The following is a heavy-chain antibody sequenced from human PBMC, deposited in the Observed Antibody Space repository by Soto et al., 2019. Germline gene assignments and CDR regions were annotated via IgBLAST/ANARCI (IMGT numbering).Heavy chain of an antibody. V-gene: IGHV4-31*03. J-gene: IGHJ4*02. CDR3: ARKGYSYGSAFDY. D-gene: IGHD5-18*01. CDR1: GGSISSGGYY. CDR2: IYYSGST. Sequence: SETLSLTCTFSGGSISSGGYYWSWIRQHPGKGLEWIGYIYYSGSTYYNPSLKSRVTILVDTSKNQFSLKLSSVTAADTAVYYCARKGYSYGSAFDYWGQGTLVTVSS.